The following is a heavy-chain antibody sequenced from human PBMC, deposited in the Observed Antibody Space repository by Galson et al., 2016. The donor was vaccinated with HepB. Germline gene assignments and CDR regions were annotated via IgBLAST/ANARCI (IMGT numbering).Heavy chain of an antibody. V-gene: IGHV3-30*18. CDR2: VSFDGSYK. J-gene: IGHJ2*01. Sequence: SLRLSCAGSGFTFSDFDMNWVRQAPGKGLEWVAVVSFDGSYKYYADSVKGRFTISRDNSKNTLYLQMNSLRAEDTAVYYCAKDHQSTGEWYFDLWGRGTLVAVSS. CDR1: GFTFSDFD. D-gene: IGHD7-27*01. CDR3: AKDHQSTGEWYFDL.